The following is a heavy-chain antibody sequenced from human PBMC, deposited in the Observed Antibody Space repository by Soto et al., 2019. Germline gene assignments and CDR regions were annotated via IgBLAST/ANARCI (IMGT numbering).Heavy chain of an antibody. CDR1: GINLINHA. CDR3: VTGSSGTRGEDF. V-gene: IGHV3-23*01. Sequence: GSLRLSCVASGINLINHAMTWVRQAPGKGLEWVSTVSETGTVTYYADSVKGRFTISRDNSRNTLYLQLNNLRAEDTAVYYCVTGSSGTRGEDFWGPGALVTVSS. D-gene: IGHD3-16*01. CDR2: VSETGTVT. J-gene: IGHJ4*02.